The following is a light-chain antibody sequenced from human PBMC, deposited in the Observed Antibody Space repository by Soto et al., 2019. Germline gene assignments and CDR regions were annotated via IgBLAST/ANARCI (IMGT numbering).Light chain of an antibody. V-gene: IGKV3-11*01. CDR3: QQRSNWPLT. Sequence: EIVLTQSPATLSLSPGEGATLSCRASQSVSNYLAWYQQKPGQAPRLLIFDPSKRATGIPARFSGSGSGTDFTLTISSLEPEDFAVYYCQQRSNWPLTFGGGTKVEIK. CDR1: QSVSNY. CDR2: DPS. J-gene: IGKJ4*01.